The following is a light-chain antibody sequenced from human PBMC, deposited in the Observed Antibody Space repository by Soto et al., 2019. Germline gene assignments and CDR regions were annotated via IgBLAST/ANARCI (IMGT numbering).Light chain of an antibody. Sequence: SYELTPSPSVSVAPGQTARITCGGNNIGSKNVHWFQQRPGQAPVLVVFDDDDRPSGIPDRFSGSNSGNTATLTISRVEAGDEADYYCQVWDSDVLHHVFGTGTKVTVL. V-gene: IGLV3-21*02. CDR2: DDD. CDR1: NIGSKN. CDR3: QVWDSDVLHHV. J-gene: IGLJ1*01.